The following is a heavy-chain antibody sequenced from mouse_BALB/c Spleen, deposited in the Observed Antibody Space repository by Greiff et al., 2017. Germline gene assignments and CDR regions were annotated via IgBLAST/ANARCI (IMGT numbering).Heavy chain of an antibody. CDR2: ISCYNGAT. CDR3: AGIYDGYDYAMDY. Sequence: LVKTGASVKISCKASGYSFTGYYMHWVKQSHGKSLEWIGYISCYNGATSYNQKFKGKATFTVDTSSSTAYMQFNSLTSEDSAVYYCAGIYDGYDYAMDYWGQGTSVTVSS. CDR1: GYSFTGYY. D-gene: IGHD2-3*01. J-gene: IGHJ4*01. V-gene: IGHV1S34*01.